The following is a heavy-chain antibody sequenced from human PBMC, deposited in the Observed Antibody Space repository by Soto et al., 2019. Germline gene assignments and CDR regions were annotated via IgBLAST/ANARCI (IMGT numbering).Heavy chain of an antibody. Sequence: QVQLVQSGAEVKKPGSSVKVSCKASGGTFSSYTISWVRQAPGQGLEWMGRIIPILGIANYAQKFQGRVTITADKSTSTAYMELSSLRSEDTAVYYCARDRFLGYCSSISCPLGYMDVWGKGTTVTVSS. CDR2: IIPILGIA. D-gene: IGHD2-2*01. V-gene: IGHV1-69*08. CDR1: GGTFSSYT. CDR3: ARDRFLGYCSSISCPLGYMDV. J-gene: IGHJ6*03.